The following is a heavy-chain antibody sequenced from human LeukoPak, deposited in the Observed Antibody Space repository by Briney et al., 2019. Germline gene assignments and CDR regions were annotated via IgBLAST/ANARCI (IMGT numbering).Heavy chain of an antibody. J-gene: IGHJ4*02. CDR3: ARGSPAGYSSSWYAPSFDY. D-gene: IGHD6-13*01. CDR2: INPSGGST. CDR1: GYTFTSYY. Sequence: ASVKVSCRASGYTFTSYYMHWVRQASGQGLEWMGIINPSGGSTSYAQKFQGRVTMTRDTSTSTVYMELSSLRSEDTAVYYCARGSPAGYSSSWYAPSFDYWGQGTLVTVSS. V-gene: IGHV1-46*01.